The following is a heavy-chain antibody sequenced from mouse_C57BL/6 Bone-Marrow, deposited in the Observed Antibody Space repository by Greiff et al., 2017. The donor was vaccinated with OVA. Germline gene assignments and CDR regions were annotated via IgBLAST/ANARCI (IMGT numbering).Heavy chain of an antibody. CDR3: ARFYYGKDFDV. J-gene: IGHJ1*03. V-gene: IGHV1-85*01. D-gene: IGHD1-1*01. CDR2: IYPRDGST. CDR1: GYTFTSYD. Sequence: QVQLKQSGPELVKPGASVKLSCKASGYTFTSYDINWVKQRPGQGLEWIGWIYPRDGSTKYNEKFKGKATLTVDTSSSTAYMELSSLTYEDSAVYYCARFYYGKDFDVWGTGTTVTVSS.